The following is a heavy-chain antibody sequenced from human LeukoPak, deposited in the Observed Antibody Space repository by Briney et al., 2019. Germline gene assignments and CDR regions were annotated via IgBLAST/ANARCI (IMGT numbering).Heavy chain of an antibody. CDR1: GFTFSSYG. J-gene: IGHJ3*02. CDR2: IWYDGSNK. Sequence: GRSLRLSCAASGFTFSSYGMHWVRQAPGKGLEWVAVIWYDGSNKYYADSVKGRFTISRDNSKNTLYLQMNSLRAEDTAVYYCARDWHCSGGSCYLEATFDIWGQGTMVTVSS. V-gene: IGHV3-33*01. CDR3: ARDWHCSGGSCYLEATFDI. D-gene: IGHD2-15*01.